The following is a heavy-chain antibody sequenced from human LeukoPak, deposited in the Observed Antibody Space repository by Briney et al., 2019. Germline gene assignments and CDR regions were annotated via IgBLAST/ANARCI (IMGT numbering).Heavy chain of an antibody. V-gene: IGHV4-34*01. CDR2: INHSGST. D-gene: IGHD5-24*01. J-gene: IGHJ4*02. Sequence: PSETLSLTCTVYGGSFSGYYWSWIRQPPGKGLEWIGEINHSGSTNYNPSLKSRVTISVDTSKNQFSLKLSSVTAADTAVYYCARGDGYKGFDDYWGQGTLVTVSS. CDR1: GGSFSGYY. CDR3: ARGDGYKGFDDY.